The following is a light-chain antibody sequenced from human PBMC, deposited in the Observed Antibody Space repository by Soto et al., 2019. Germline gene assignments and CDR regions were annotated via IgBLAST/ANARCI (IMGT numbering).Light chain of an antibody. Sequence: QSVLTQPPSASGSPGQSVTISCTGTTSDIGAYNFVSWYQQHPGKAPKLMIYEVIKRPSGVPDRFSGSKSGNTASLTISGLQAEDEADYFCSSYAGSNTLVFGSGTKLTVL. V-gene: IGLV2-8*01. CDR1: TSDIGAYNF. CDR3: SSYAGSNTLV. J-gene: IGLJ1*01. CDR2: EVI.